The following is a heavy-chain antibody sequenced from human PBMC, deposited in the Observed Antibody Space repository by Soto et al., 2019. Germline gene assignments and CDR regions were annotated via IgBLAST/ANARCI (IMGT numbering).Heavy chain of an antibody. CDR3: ARDDLAARNQSPYYYYGMDV. V-gene: IGHV1-69*13. CDR1: GGTFSSYA. D-gene: IGHD6-6*01. CDR2: IIPIFGTA. J-gene: IGHJ6*02. Sequence: SVKVSCKASGGTFSSYAISWVRQAPGQGLEWMGGIIPIFGTANYAQKFQGRVTITADESTSTAYMELSSLRSEDTAVYYCARDDLAARNQSPYYYYGMDVWGQGTTVTVSS.